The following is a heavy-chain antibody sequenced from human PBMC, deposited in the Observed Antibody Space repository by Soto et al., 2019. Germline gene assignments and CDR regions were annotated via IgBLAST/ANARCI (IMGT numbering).Heavy chain of an antibody. CDR2: INHSGST. CDR3: ARGWGRIFDY. D-gene: IGHD7-27*01. J-gene: IGHJ4*02. CDR1: GGSFSGYY. V-gene: IGHV4-34*01. Sequence: QVQLQQWGAGLLKPSETLSLTCAVYGGSFSGYYWNWIRQPPGKGLEWIGEINHSGSTNYNPSLKSRVTLSVDTSKNQFSLKLSSVTAADTAVYYCARGWGRIFDYWGQGTRVTVSS.